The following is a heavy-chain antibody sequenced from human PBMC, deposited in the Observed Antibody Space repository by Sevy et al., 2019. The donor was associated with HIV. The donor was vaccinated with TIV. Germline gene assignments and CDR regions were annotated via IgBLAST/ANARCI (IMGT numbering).Heavy chain of an antibody. CDR1: GFTFSDYY. V-gene: IGHV3-11*01. J-gene: IGHJ6*02. CDR3: ARDHVKDGDLGDYYYFAMDV. Sequence: GGSLRLSCAASGFTFSDYYMSWIRQAPGKGLEWLAYISGSDGTIYYADSVKGRFTISRDNAKNSLYLQMNSLRAEDTAVYYCARDHVKDGDLGDYYYFAMDVWGQGTTVTVS. D-gene: IGHD4-17*01. CDR2: ISGSDGTI.